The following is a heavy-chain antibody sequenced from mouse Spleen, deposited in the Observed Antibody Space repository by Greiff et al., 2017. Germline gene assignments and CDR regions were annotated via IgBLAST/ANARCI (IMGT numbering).Heavy chain of an antibody. Sequence: QVQLQQSGPELVKPGASVKISCKASGYAFSSSWMNWVKQRPGKGLEWIGRIYPGDGDTNYNGKFKGKATLTADKSSSTAYMQLSSLTSEDSAVYFCARWGWLLLSWFAYWGQGTLVTVSA. CDR1: GYAFSSSW. D-gene: IGHD2-3*01. V-gene: IGHV1-82*01. CDR2: IYPGDGDT. J-gene: IGHJ3*01. CDR3: ARWGWLLLSWFAY.